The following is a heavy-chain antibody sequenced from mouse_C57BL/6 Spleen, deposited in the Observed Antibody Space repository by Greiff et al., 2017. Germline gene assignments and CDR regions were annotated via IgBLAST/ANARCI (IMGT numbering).Heavy chain of an antibody. J-gene: IGHJ1*01. CDR3: ERSPVVSPRDGYFEF. V-gene: IGHV1-7*01. D-gene: IGHD2-13*01. CDR2: INPSSGYT. Sequence: QVQLQQSGAELAKPGASVKLSCKASGYTFTSYWMHWVKQRPGQGLEWIGYINPSSGYTKYNQKFKDKATLTADKSSSTAYMQLSSLTSEDASVYDGERSPVVSPRDGYFEFWGSGTRVTVSS. CDR1: GYTFTSYW.